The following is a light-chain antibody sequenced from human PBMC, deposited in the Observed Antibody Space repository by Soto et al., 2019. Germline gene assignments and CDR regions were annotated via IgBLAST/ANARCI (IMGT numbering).Light chain of an antibody. V-gene: IGKV3-20*01. CDR2: GAS. Sequence: EIVLTQSPCTLSLSPGERATLSCRASQSVSSSYLAWYQQKPGQAPRLLIYGASSRATGIPDRFSGSGSGTDFTLTISSLEPEDFAVYYCQQYGSSPYTFGQGTKLEIK. J-gene: IGKJ2*01. CDR1: QSVSSSY. CDR3: QQYGSSPYT.